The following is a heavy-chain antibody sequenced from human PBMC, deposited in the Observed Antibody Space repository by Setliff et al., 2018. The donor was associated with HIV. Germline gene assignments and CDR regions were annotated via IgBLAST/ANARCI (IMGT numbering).Heavy chain of an antibody. CDR2: IYYSGST. CDR1: GGSISSHY. D-gene: IGHD6-13*01. V-gene: IGHV4-59*11. J-gene: IGHJ4*02. CDR3: ARGIAAAEGYFDY. Sequence: SETLSLTCTVSGGSISSHYWSWIRQPPGKGLEWIGYIYYSGSTNYNPSLKSRVTISLDTSKNQFSLKLSSVTAADTAVYYCARGIAAAEGYFDYWGQGTLVTVS.